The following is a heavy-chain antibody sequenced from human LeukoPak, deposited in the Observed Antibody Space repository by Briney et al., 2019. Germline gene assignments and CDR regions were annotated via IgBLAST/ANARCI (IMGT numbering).Heavy chain of an antibody. CDR2: INPSGGST. V-gene: IGHV1-46*01. Sequence: ASVTVSCKASGYTFTSYYMHWVRQAPGQGLEWMGIINPSGGSTSYAQKFQGRVTMTRDTSSSTVYMELSSLRSEDTAVYYCARDRDYYDSSGYTLHLDYWGQGTLVTVSS. CDR1: GYTFTSYY. J-gene: IGHJ4*02. D-gene: IGHD3-22*01. CDR3: ARDRDYYDSSGYTLHLDY.